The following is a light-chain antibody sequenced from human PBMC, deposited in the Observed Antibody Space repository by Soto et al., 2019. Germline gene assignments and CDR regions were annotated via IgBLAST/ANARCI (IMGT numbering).Light chain of an antibody. J-gene: IGLJ1*01. V-gene: IGLV2-11*01. CDR1: SXDVGGYNY. CDR2: DVS. Sequence: QSALTQPRSVSGSPGQSVTISCTGTSXDVGGYNYVSWYQQHPGKAPKLMIYDVSKRPSGVPDRFSGSNSGNTASLTISGLQAEDEADYYCCSYAGSYTFGVFGTGTKLTVL. CDR3: CSYAGSYTFGV.